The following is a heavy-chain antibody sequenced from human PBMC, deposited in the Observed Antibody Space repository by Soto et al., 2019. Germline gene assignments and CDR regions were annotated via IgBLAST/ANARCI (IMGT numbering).Heavy chain of an antibody. V-gene: IGHV3-23*01. CDR3: AKGSSSSRPYYFDY. D-gene: IGHD2-2*01. Sequence: PGGSLRLSCAASGFTLSKYAMGWVRQSPEKGLEWVSAITGGGGDTFHADSVKGRFTISRDNTKNTLYLQMNSLKAEDTAVYYCAKGSSSSRPYYFDYWGQGTLVTVSS. CDR1: GFTLSKYA. CDR2: ITGGGGDT. J-gene: IGHJ4*02.